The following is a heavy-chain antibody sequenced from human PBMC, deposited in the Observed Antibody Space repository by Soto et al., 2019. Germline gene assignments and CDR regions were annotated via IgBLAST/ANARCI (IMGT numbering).Heavy chain of an antibody. V-gene: IGHV1-24*01. Sequence: ASVKVSCKVSGYTLTELSMHWVRQAPGKGLEWMGGFDPKDGETIYAQKFQGRVTMTEDTSTDTAYMELSSLRSEDTAVYYCATCYDILTGYAFDYWGQGTLVTVSS. CDR3: ATCYDILTGYAFDY. CDR1: GYTLTELS. J-gene: IGHJ4*02. D-gene: IGHD3-9*01. CDR2: FDPKDGET.